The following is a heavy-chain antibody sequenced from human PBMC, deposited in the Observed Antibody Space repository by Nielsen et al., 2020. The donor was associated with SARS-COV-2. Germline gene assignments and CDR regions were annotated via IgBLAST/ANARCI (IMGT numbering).Heavy chain of an antibody. CDR3: AKHEGED. V-gene: IGHV3-23*01. CDR2: ISESGGAT. Sequence: GESLKISCVASGFSFSNYVMNWVRQAPGKGLEWVLAISESGGATYYTDSVKGRFTISRDNSRNTLYLEMNSLRADDTAVYYCAKHEGEDWGQGTLVTVSS. D-gene: IGHD3-10*01. J-gene: IGHJ4*02. CDR1: GFSFSNYV.